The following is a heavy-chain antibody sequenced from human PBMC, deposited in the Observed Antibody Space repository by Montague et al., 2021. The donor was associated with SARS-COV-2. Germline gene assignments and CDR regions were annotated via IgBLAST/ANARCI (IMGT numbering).Heavy chain of an antibody. Sequence: SETLSLTCTVSGGSISSYYCSWIRQPAGKGLEWIGRIYTSGSTNXNPSLTIRVTMSVYTSKNQFSLKLSTVTAAATAVSYCAREAWFGDKTSASEYYGMDVWGQGTTITASS. CDR3: AREAWFGDKTSASEYYGMDV. CDR1: GGSISSYY. J-gene: IGHJ6*02. CDR2: IYTSGST. D-gene: IGHD3-10*01. V-gene: IGHV4-4*07.